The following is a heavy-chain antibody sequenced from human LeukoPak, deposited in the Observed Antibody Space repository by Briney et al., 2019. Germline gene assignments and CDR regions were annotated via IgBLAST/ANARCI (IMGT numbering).Heavy chain of an antibody. Sequence: SETLSLTCTVSDGPIRSHYWTWIRQSPLKGLEWIGDISNSGSTKYNPSLKSRVTISTDTSKSQFSLRLTSVTAADTAVYYCGRDALVGYFSYYYIDVWGKGTTVTVSS. CDR3: GRDALVGYFSYYYIDV. CDR1: DGPIRSHY. D-gene: IGHD2-15*01. V-gene: IGHV4-59*11. CDR2: ISNSGST. J-gene: IGHJ6*03.